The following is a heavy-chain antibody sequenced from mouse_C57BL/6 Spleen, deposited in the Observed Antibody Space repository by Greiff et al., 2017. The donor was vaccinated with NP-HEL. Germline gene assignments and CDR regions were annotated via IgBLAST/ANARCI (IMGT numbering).Heavy chain of an antibody. CDR2: IYPGDGDT. V-gene: IGHV1-80*01. CDR3: ARCWSTTVFDY. CDR1: GYAFSSYW. D-gene: IGHD1-1*01. J-gene: IGHJ2*01. Sequence: QVQLQQSGAELVKPGASVKISCKASGYAFSSYWMNWVKQRPGKGLEWIGQIYPGDGDTNYNGKFKGKATLTADKSSSTAYMQLSSLTSEDSAVYFCARCWSTTVFDYWGQGTTLTVSS.